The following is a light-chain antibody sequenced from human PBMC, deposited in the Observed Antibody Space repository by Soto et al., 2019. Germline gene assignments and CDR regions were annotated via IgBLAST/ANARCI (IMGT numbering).Light chain of an antibody. CDR3: QQYYSTPT. CDR2: WAS. CDR1: QSVLYSSNNKNY. V-gene: IGKV4-1*01. Sequence: DIVMTQSPDSLAVSLGERATINCKSSQSVLYSSNNKNYLAWYQQKPGQPPKLLIYWASTRESGVPDRFSGSGSRTDFTLTISSLQAEDVAVYYCQQYYSTPTFGQGTRLEN. J-gene: IGKJ5*01.